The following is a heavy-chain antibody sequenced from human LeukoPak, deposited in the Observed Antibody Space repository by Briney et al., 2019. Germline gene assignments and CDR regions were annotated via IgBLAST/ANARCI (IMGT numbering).Heavy chain of an antibody. D-gene: IGHD7-27*01. V-gene: IGHV3-20*04. CDR3: ARVWAWGSGNYFDN. CDR2: IRGDAGST. Sequence: GGSLRLSCAASGFTFDAFGMTWVRQAPGKGLEWVSAIRGDAGSTGYADSVKGRFTISRDNAKNSLYLRMNSLRVEDTALYYCARVWAWGSGNYFDNWGQGTLVTVSS. CDR1: GFTFDAFG. J-gene: IGHJ4*02.